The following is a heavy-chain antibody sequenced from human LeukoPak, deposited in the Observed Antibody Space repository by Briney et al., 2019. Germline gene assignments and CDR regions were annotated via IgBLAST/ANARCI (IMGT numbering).Heavy chain of an antibody. Sequence: PGGSLRLSCAAPGFTFTNAWMNWVRQTPGKGLEWVGRIKSKTDGRTTDYAAPVKGRFTISRDDSKTTLYLQMNSLKTEDTAVYYCTTDQVPDYWGQGTLVTVSS. CDR2: IKSKTDGRTT. D-gene: IGHD3-10*01. CDR3: TTDQVPDY. CDR1: GFTFTNAW. J-gene: IGHJ4*02. V-gene: IGHV3-15*01.